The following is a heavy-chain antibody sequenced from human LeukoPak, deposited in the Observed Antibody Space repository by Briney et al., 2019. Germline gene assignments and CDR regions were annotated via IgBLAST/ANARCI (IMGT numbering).Heavy chain of an antibody. Sequence: SLKVSCKASGYIFTGYYLHWVRQAPGQGLEWMGWINPNSGGTNHAQKFQGRVTLTGDTSINTVYMELTRLNSDDTAVYYCARALSSLRFSYFDSWGQRTLVTVSS. CDR3: ARALSSLRFSYFDS. CDR1: GYIFTGYY. D-gene: IGHD6-6*01. J-gene: IGHJ4*02. V-gene: IGHV1-2*02. CDR2: INPNSGGT.